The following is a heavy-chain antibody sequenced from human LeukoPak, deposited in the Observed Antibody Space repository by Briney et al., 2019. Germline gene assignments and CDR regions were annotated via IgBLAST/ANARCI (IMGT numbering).Heavy chain of an antibody. CDR1: GFTFSSYG. CDR3: AKRSSGWGNWFDP. D-gene: IGHD6-19*01. Sequence: PGGTLRLSCAASGFTFSSYGMSWVRQAPGKGLEWVSAISGSGGSTYYADSVKGRFTISRDNSKNTLYLQMNSLRAADTAVYYCAKRSSGWGNWFDPWGQGTLVTVSS. CDR2: ISGSGGST. V-gene: IGHV3-23*01. J-gene: IGHJ5*02.